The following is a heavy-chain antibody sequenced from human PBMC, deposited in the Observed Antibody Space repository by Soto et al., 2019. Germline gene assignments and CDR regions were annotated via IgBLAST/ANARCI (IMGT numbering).Heavy chain of an antibody. Sequence: GESLKISCKGSGYSFAGYWITWVRRKPGKGLEWMGRIDPSDSQTYYSPSFRGHVTISVTKSITTVFLQWSSLRASDTAMYYCARQIYDSDTGPNFQYYFDSWGQGTPVTVSS. CDR3: ARQIYDSDTGPNFQYYFDS. CDR2: IDPSDSQT. CDR1: GYSFAGYW. J-gene: IGHJ4*02. V-gene: IGHV5-10-1*01. D-gene: IGHD3-22*01.